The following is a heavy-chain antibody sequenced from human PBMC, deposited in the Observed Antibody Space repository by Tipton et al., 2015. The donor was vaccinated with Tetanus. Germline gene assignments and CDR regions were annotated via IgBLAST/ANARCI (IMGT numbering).Heavy chain of an antibody. J-gene: IGHJ2*01. D-gene: IGHD4-23*01. CDR2: IYYSGST. Sequence: TLSLTCSVSGDSGSRHYWSWIRQPPGKALEWIGLIYYSGSTSYNPSLKSRVTISVDTSKNQLSLKLTSVTAADTAVYYCATMTPVDWYFDLWGRGTLVTVSS. V-gene: IGHV4-59*02. CDR1: GDSGSRHY. CDR3: ATMTPVDWYFDL.